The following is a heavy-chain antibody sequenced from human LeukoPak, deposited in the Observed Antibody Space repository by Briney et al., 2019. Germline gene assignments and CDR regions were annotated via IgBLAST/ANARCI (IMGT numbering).Heavy chain of an antibody. CDR1: GFTFSSYS. CDR3: ARVNYCSSTSCSSGAWYYYYGMDV. V-gene: IGHV3-21*01. CDR2: ISSSSSYI. Sequence: GGSLRLSCAASGFTFSSYSMNWVRQAPGKGLEWVSSISSSSSYIYYADSVKGRFTISRDNAKNSLYLQMNSLRAEDTAVYYCARVNYCSSTSCSSGAWYYYYGMDVWGQGTTVTVS. J-gene: IGHJ6*02. D-gene: IGHD2-2*01.